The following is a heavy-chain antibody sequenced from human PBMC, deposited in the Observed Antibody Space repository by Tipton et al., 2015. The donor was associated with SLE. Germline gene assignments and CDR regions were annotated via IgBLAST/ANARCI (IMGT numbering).Heavy chain of an antibody. J-gene: IGHJ4*02. CDR3: ARAKGIVATIGLHY. Sequence: SLRLSCAASGFTFSSYWMSWVRQAPGKGLEWVANIKQDGSEKYYVDSVKGRFTISRDNAKNSLYLQMNSLRAEDTAVYYCARAKGIVATIGLHYWGQGTLVTVSS. CDR2: IKQDGSEK. D-gene: IGHD5-12*01. CDR1: GFTFSSYW. V-gene: IGHV3-7*03.